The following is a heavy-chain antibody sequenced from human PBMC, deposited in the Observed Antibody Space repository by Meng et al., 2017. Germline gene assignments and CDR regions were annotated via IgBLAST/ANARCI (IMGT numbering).Heavy chain of an antibody. CDR2: IWYDGSNK. CDR1: GFTFSSYG. D-gene: IGHD5-12*01. V-gene: IGHV3-33*01. Sequence: GGSLRLSCAASGFTFSSYGMHWVRQAPGKGLEWVAVIWYDGSNKYYADSVKGRFTISRDNSKNTLYLQMNSLRAEDTAVYYCAREGGYSGYDFLFVSPDYGMDVWGQGTTVTVSS. J-gene: IGHJ6*02. CDR3: AREGGYSGYDFLFVSPDYGMDV.